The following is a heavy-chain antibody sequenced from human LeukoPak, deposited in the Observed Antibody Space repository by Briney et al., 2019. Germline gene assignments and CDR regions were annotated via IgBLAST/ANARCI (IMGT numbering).Heavy chain of an antibody. Sequence: SVKVSCKASGYTFTGYYMHWVRQAPGQGLEWMGWINPNSGGTNYAQKFQGRVTMTRDTSISTAYMELSRLRSDDTAVYYCASTEYYYDSSGLDTNWFDPWGQGTLVTVSS. CDR3: ASTEYYYDSSGLDTNWFDP. J-gene: IGHJ5*02. D-gene: IGHD3-22*01. CDR2: INPNSGGT. V-gene: IGHV1-2*02. CDR1: GYTFTGYY.